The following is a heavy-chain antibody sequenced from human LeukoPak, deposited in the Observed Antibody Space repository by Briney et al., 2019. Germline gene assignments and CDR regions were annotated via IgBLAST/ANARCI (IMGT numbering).Heavy chain of an antibody. CDR1: GGSISSYY. CDR2: IYTSGST. V-gene: IGHV4-4*07. Sequence: SETLSLTCTVSGGSISSYYWSWIRQPAGKGLEWIGRIYTSGSTNYNPSLKSRVTMSVDTSKNQFSLKLSSVTAADTAVYYCAKPQWELLRRTRYYFDYWGQGTLVTVSS. CDR3: AKPQWELLRRTRYYFDY. D-gene: IGHD1-26*01. J-gene: IGHJ4*02.